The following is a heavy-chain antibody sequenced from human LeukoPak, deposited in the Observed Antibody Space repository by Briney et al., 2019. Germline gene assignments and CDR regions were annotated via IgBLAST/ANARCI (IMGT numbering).Heavy chain of an antibody. CDR2: INAYNGNT. Sequence: ASVKVSCKASGYTFTSYGISWVRQAPGQGLEWMGWINAYNGNTNYAQKLQGRVTMTTDTSTSTAYMELRSLRSDDTAVYYCARDTSIAAAGKEFDYWGQGTLVTVSS. J-gene: IGHJ4*02. CDR1: GYTFTSYG. V-gene: IGHV1-18*01. D-gene: IGHD6-13*01. CDR3: ARDTSIAAAGKEFDY.